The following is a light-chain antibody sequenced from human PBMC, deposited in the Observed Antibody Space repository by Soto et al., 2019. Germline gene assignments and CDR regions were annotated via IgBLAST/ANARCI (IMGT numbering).Light chain of an antibody. CDR2: DVN. Sequence: SALTQPRSVSGSPGQSVAISCTGTSSDIGGYNHVSWYQQHPGKVPKLMIYDVNKRPSGVPDRFSGSKSGNTASLTISGLQAEDEGDYYCSSYAGNSYVFGTGTKLTVL. CDR3: SSYAGNSYV. V-gene: IGLV2-11*01. CDR1: SSDIGGYNH. J-gene: IGLJ1*01.